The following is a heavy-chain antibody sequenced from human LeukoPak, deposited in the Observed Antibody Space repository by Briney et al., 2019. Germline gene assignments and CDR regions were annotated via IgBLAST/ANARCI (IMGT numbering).Heavy chain of an antibody. V-gene: IGHV3-7*01. D-gene: IGHD5-18*01. Sequence: PGGSLRLSCAASGFTFSNYWVNWVRQAPGKGLEWLANIKQDGSQSHYVDSVKGRFTISRDNAKNSLYLQMNTLRAEDTAVYYCARGDTAMVSYFDYWGQGTLVTVSS. CDR1: GFTFSNYW. CDR2: IKQDGSQS. CDR3: ARGDTAMVSYFDY. J-gene: IGHJ4*02.